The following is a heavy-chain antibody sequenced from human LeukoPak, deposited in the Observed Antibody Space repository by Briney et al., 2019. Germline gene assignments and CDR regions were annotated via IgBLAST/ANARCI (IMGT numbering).Heavy chain of an antibody. CDR3: ARHLGSEQWLVPAPYYFDY. Sequence: SETLSLTCTVSGGSLSSSSYCWGWVRQPAGTGLEWGGSIYYSRRTYYPPSLKTRVTISVDTSKPQFSLKLSSVTAADTAVYYCARHLGSEQWLVPAPYYFDYWGQGTLVTVSS. J-gene: IGHJ4*02. D-gene: IGHD6-19*01. V-gene: IGHV4-39*01. CDR2: IYYSRRT. CDR1: GGSLSSSSYC.